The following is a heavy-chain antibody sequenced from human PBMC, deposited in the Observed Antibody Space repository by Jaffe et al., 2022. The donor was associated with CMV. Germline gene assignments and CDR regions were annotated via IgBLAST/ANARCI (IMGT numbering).Heavy chain of an antibody. CDR3: ARGSPPQTGALAYYYYYMDV. CDR1: GFTFSSYS. Sequence: EVKLVESGGGLVKPGGSLRLSCAASGFTFSSYSMNWVRQAPGKGLEWVSSISGNSNYIYYADSLKGRFTISRDNANNSLSLQMDSLRAEDTAVYYCARGSPPQTGALAYYYYYMDVWGKGTTVTVSS. J-gene: IGHJ6*03. CDR2: ISGNSNYI. D-gene: IGHD7-27*01. V-gene: IGHV3-21*01.